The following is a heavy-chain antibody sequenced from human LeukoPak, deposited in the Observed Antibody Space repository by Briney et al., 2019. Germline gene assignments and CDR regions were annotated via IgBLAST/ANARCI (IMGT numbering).Heavy chain of an antibody. CDR2: IYYSGST. J-gene: IGHJ4*02. CDR3: ARAVDTAMVSTTHFDY. CDR1: GDSISTSSSY. V-gene: IGHV4-61*05. Sequence: SETLSLTCTVSGDSISTSSSYWGWIRQPPGEGLEWIGYIYYSGSTNYNPSLKSRVTVSVDTSKNQFSLKLSSVTAADTAVYYCARAVDTAMVSTTHFDYWGQGTLVTVSS. D-gene: IGHD5-18*01.